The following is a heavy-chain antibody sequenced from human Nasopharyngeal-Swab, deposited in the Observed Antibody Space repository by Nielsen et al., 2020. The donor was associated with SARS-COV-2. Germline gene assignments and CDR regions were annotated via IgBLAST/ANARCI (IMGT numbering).Heavy chain of an antibody. CDR2: VSTSGDHT. J-gene: IGHJ4*02. V-gene: IGHV3-64*01. Sequence: GESLKISCAASGFTFSDYFMHWVRQAPGRGLEYVSTVSTSGDHTHYANSVKGRFTISRDNSKNTLYLQMGSLRTDDMAVYYCARGDDVRGIYRGSFYYWGLGTLVTVSS. CDR3: ARGDDVRGIYRGSFYY. CDR1: GFTFSDYF. D-gene: IGHD3-16*02.